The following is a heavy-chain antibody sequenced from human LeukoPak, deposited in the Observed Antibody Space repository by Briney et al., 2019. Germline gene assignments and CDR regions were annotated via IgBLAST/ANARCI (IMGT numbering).Heavy chain of an antibody. CDR3: AKDRHYYDSSGSFDP. Sequence: GRSLRLSCAASGFTFDDYAMHWVRQDPGKSLEWVSGISWNSGSIGYADSVKGRFTISRDNAKNSLYLQMNSLRAEDTALYYCAKDRHYYDSSGSFDPWGQGTLVTVSS. D-gene: IGHD3-22*01. V-gene: IGHV3-9*01. CDR2: ISWNSGSI. J-gene: IGHJ5*02. CDR1: GFTFDDYA.